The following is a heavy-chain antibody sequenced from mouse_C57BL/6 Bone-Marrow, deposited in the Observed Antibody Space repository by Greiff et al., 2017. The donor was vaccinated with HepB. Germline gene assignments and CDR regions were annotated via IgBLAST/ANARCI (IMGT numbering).Heavy chain of an antibody. Sequence: QVQLQHPGAELVMPGASVKLSCKASGYTFTSYWMHWVKQRPGQGLEWIGEIDPSDSYTNYNQKFKGKSTLTVDKSSSTAYMQLSSLTSEDSAVYYCARSIYYDYDPFAYWGQGTLVTVSA. V-gene: IGHV1-69*01. J-gene: IGHJ3*01. CDR1: GYTFTSYW. CDR2: IDPSDSYT. CDR3: ARSIYYDYDPFAY. D-gene: IGHD2-4*01.